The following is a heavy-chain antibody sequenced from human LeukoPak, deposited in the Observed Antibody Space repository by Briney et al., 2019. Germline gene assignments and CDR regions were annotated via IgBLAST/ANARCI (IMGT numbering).Heavy chain of an antibody. CDR3: ARDSSSWYEGGYWFDP. CDR1: GYTFTSYD. Sequence: ASVKVSCKASGYTFTSYDINWVRQATGQGLEWMGWMNPNSGNTGYAQKFQGRVTMTRNTSISTAYMELSSLRSEDTAVYYCARDSSSWYEGGYWFDPWGQGTLVTVSS. V-gene: IGHV1-8*01. D-gene: IGHD6-13*01. J-gene: IGHJ5*02. CDR2: MNPNSGNT.